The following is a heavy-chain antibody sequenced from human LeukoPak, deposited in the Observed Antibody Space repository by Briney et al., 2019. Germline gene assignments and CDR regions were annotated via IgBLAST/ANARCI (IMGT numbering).Heavy chain of an antibody. Sequence: GGSLRLSSADPRFTLTNNPMHSVRQAPGKGLEWVSTIDGPTFRTHYADSVMGRFTISRDNSKNTLYLQMNSLRAEATAVYFCTAWVGGHDEFRGQGTLVTVSS. J-gene: IGHJ4*02. CDR2: IDGPTFRT. CDR3: TAWVGGHDEF. CDR1: RFTLTNNP. D-gene: IGHD1-26*01. V-gene: IGHV3-23*01.